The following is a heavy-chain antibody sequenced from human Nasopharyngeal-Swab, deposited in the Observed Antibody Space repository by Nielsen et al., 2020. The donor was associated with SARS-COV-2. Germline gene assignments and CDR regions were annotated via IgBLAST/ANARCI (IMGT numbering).Heavy chain of an antibody. J-gene: IGHJ6*02. CDR2: ISGSGGST. D-gene: IGHD6-19*01. CDR3: AKGGSAEWLAFSYYGMDV. CDR1: GFTFSSYA. V-gene: IGHV3-23*01. Sequence: GESLKISCAASGFTFSSYAMSWVRQAPGKGLEWVSAISGSGGSTYYADSVKGRFTISRDNSKNRLYLQMNSLRAEDTAVYYCAKGGSAEWLAFSYYGMDVWGQGTTVTVSS.